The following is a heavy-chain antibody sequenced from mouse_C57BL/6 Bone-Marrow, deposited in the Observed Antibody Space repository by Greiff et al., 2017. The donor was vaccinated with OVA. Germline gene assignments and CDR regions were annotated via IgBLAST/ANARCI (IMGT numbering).Heavy chain of an antibody. CDR2: INPNNGGT. D-gene: IGHD2-4*01. Sequence: EVQLVESGPELVKPGASVKIPCKASGYTFTDYNMDWVKQSHGKSLEWIGDINPNNGGTIYNQKFKGKATLTVDKSSSTAYMELRSLTSEDTAVYYCSRYDYYFDYWGKGTTLTVSS. CDR1: GYTFTDYN. CDR3: SRYDYYFDY. V-gene: IGHV1-18*01. J-gene: IGHJ2*01.